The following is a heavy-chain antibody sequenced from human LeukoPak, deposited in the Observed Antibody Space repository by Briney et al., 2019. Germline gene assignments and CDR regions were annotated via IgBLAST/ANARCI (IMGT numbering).Heavy chain of an antibody. V-gene: IGHV3-30*02. CDR2: IRYDGSNK. CDR3: AKDSPFPAPIPAAIWSFFDY. D-gene: IGHD2-2*02. Sequence: EGSLRLSCAASGFTFSSYGMHWVRQAPGKGLEWVAFIRYDGSNKYYADSVKGRFTISRDNSKNTLYLQMNSLRAEDTAVYYCAKDSPFPAPIPAAIWSFFDYWGQGTLVTVSS. CDR1: GFTFSSYG. J-gene: IGHJ4*02.